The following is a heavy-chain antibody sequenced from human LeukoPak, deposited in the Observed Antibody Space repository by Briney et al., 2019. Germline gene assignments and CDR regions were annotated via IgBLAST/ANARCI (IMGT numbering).Heavy chain of an antibody. CDR1: GGSISSSSYY. D-gene: IGHD3-10*01. V-gene: IGHV4-61*02. Sequence: SETLSLTCTVSGGSISSSSYYWGWIRQPAGKGLEWIGRIYTSGSTNYNPSLKSRVTISVDTSKNQFSLKLSSVTAADTAVYYCARDRSHMVRGVIRHYYYYYMDVWGKGTTVTISS. CDR3: ARDRSHMVRGVIRHYYYYYMDV. J-gene: IGHJ6*03. CDR2: IYTSGST.